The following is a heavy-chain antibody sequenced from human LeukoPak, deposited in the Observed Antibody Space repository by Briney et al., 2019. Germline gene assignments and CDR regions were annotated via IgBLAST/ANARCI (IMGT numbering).Heavy chain of an antibody. CDR3: ARDRSVELLREIDY. CDR2: IRYDGSNK. D-gene: IGHD1-26*01. Sequence: GGSLRLSCAASGFTFNAYGMHWVRQAPGKGLEWVAFIRYDGSNKYYADSVKGRFTISRDNSKNTLYLQMNSLRAEDTAVYYCARDRSVELLREIDYWGQGTLVTVSS. J-gene: IGHJ4*02. CDR1: GFTFNAYG. V-gene: IGHV3-30*02.